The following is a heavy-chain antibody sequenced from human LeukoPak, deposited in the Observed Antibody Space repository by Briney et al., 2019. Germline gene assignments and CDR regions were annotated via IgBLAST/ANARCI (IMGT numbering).Heavy chain of an antibody. CDR3: AISPPDSSWVY. J-gene: IGHJ4*02. V-gene: IGHV3-74*01. D-gene: IGHD6-13*01. CDR1: GFTFSNYW. CDR2: IKSDGAIT. Sequence: GGSLRLSCAASGFTFSNYWMHWVRQAPGKGLVWVSRIKSDGAITSYADSVKGRFTISRDNAKHTLYLKMNSLRGEDTAVYYCAISPPDSSWVYWGRGTLVTVSS.